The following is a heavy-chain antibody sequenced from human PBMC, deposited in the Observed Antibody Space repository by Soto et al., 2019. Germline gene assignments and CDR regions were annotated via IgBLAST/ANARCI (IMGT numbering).Heavy chain of an antibody. D-gene: IGHD3-3*01. Sequence: PGESLKISCAASGFTFSSYSMNWVRQAPGKGLEWVSYISSSSSTIYYADSVKGRFTISRDNAKNSLYLQMNSLRDEDTAVYYCARDTTIFGVVISPSYYGMDVWGQGTTVTVSS. CDR3: ARDTTIFGVVISPSYYGMDV. CDR1: GFTFSSYS. CDR2: ISSSSSTI. J-gene: IGHJ6*02. V-gene: IGHV3-48*02.